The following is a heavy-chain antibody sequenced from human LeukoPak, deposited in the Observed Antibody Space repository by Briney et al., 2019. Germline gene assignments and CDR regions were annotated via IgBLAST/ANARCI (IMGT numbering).Heavy chain of an antibody. Sequence: GGSLRLSCAASGFTFSSYRMHWVRQAPGKGLVWVSRINSDGSSTSYADSVKGRFTISRDNAKNTLYLQMNSLRAEDTAVYYCARVPWFGELPSDYWGQGTLVTVSS. CDR3: ARVPWFGELPSDY. V-gene: IGHV3-74*01. J-gene: IGHJ4*02. CDR2: INSDGSST. CDR1: GFTFSSYR. D-gene: IGHD3-10*01.